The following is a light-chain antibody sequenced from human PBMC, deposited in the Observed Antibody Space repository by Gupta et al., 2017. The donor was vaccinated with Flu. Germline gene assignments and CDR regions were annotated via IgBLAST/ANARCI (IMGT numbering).Light chain of an antibody. CDR2: EVT. V-gene: IGLV2-14*01. CDR1: SSDVGGYNY. Sequence: SALTQPASVSASPGQSITISCTGTSSDVGGYNYVSWYQQHPGKAPKLMIYEVTNRPSGVSNRFSGSKSGNTASLTISGLQAEDEADYYCSSYTSSSTPVFGGGTKLTVL. CDR3: SSYTSSSTPV. J-gene: IGLJ3*02.